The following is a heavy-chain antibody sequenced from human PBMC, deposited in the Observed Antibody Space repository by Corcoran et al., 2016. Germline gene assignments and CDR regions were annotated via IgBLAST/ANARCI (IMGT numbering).Heavy chain of an antibody. CDR2: INAGNGNT. V-gene: IGHV1-3*01. D-gene: IGHD6-13*01. CDR3: ERDQGDSSRWRTNKVVDH. J-gene: IGHJ5*02. CDR1: GYTFTSYA. Sequence: QVQLVQSGAEVKKPGASVKVSCKASGYTFTSYAMHWVRQAPGQRLEWMGWINAGNGNTKYSQKFQGRVTITRDTSASTAYMEMRSLRAEDTAGDYCERDQGDSSRWRTNKVVDHWGQGTLVTVSS.